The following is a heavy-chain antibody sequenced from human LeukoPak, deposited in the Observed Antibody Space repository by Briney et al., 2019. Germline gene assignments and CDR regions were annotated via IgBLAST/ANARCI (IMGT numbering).Heavy chain of an antibody. J-gene: IGHJ5*02. D-gene: IGHD5-18*01. CDR3: ARGRSYGPGNNWFDP. CDR2: MNPNSGNA. CDR1: GYTFTSYD. Sequence: GASVKVSCKASGYTFTSYDINWVRQATGQGLEWMGWMNPNSGNAGYAQKFQGRVTMTRNPSISTAYMELSSLRSEDTAVYYCARGRSYGPGNNWFDPWGQGTLVTVSS. V-gene: IGHV1-8*01.